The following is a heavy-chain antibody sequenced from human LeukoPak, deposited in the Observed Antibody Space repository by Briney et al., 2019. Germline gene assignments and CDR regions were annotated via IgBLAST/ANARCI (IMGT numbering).Heavy chain of an antibody. J-gene: IGHJ4*02. CDR3: ARGRRSPHFTYSSGWSSPHYFDY. D-gene: IGHD6-19*01. V-gene: IGHV4-39*07. CDR2: INHSGST. CDR1: GGSISSSSYY. Sequence: PSETLSLTCTVSGGSISSSSYYWGWIRQPPGKGLEWIGEINHSGSTNYNPSLKSRVTISVDTSKNQFSLKLSSVTAADTAVYYCARGRRSPHFTYSSGWSSPHYFDYWGQGTLVTVSS.